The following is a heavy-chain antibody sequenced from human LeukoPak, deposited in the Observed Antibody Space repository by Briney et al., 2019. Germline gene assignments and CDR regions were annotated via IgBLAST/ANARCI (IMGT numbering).Heavy chain of an antibody. D-gene: IGHD3-3*01. CDR2: INSDGTST. CDR1: GFTFSSYW. V-gene: IGHV3-74*01. J-gene: IGHJ6*03. CDR3: AREVKLYDFMDV. Sequence: GGSLRLSCAASGFTFSSYWMHWVRQAPGKGLVWVSRINSDGTSTTYADSVKGRFTISRDNAKNTLYLQMNSLRAEDTAVYYCAREVKLYDFMDVWGKGTTVPVSS.